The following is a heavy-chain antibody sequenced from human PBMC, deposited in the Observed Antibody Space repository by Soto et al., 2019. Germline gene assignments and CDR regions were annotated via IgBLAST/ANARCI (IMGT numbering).Heavy chain of an antibody. J-gene: IGHJ4*02. CDR2: IYYSGRT. D-gene: IGHD6-6*01. CDR3: ARYNNCSSSYFDY. Sequence: QLQLQESGAGLVKPSATLSLTCTVSGGSINSSGYYWGWIRQPPGKGREWIGTIYYSGRTYYNPSLKSRVTISVDTSENQFSLKLSSVTAADTSVYYCARYNNCSSSYFDYWGQGTLVTVSS. V-gene: IGHV4-39*01. CDR1: GGSINSSGYY.